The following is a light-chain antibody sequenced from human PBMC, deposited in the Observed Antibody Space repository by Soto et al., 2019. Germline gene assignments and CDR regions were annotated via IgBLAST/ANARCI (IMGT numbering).Light chain of an antibody. Sequence: VLTQSPASLSVSPGERATLSCRTSQSTTKSLAWYQQKPGQAPRLLIFDASTRATGIPARFSGSGSGTDFTLTISNLEPEDLAIYYCQQRRNRPPYMYSFGQGTKLEIK. CDR1: QSTTKS. J-gene: IGKJ2*03. CDR3: QQRRNRPPYMYS. CDR2: DAS. V-gene: IGKV3-11*01.